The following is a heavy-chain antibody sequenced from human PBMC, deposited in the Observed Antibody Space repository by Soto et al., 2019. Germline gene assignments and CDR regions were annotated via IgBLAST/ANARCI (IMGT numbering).Heavy chain of an antibody. CDR1: GFTFSSYA. V-gene: IGHV3-30-3*01. J-gene: IGHJ6*02. CDR3: ARDLAGYELEHYYYGMDV. CDR2: ISYDGSNK. D-gene: IGHD5-12*01. Sequence: QVQLVESGGGVVQPGRSLRLSCAASGFTFSSYAMHWVRQAPGKGLEWVAVISYDGSNKYYADSVKGRFTISRDNSKNTLYLQMNSLRAEDTAVYYCARDLAGYELEHYYYGMDVWGQGTTVTVSS.